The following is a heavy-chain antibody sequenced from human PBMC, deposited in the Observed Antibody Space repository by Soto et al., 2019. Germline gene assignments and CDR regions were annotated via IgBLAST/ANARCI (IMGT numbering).Heavy chain of an antibody. Sequence: GGSLRLSCAASGFTFSSYSMNWVRQAPGKGLEWISYISTTSSSIYYADSVRGRFTISRDNAKNSLFLQMNSLRDEDTAVYYCARKGVAFDYWGQGALVTVS. V-gene: IGHV3-48*02. J-gene: IGHJ4*02. CDR1: GFTFSSYS. CDR2: ISTTSSSI. CDR3: ARKGVAFDY. D-gene: IGHD3-3*01.